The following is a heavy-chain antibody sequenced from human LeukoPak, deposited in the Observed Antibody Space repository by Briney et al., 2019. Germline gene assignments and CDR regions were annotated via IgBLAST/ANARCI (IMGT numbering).Heavy chain of an antibody. J-gene: IGHJ4*02. V-gene: IGHV3-21*01. Sequence: GGSLRLSCAASGFTFSSYSMNWVRQAPGKGLEWVSSISTSGDYIYYADSVKGRFTMSRDNAKNSLHLQMDSLRAEDTAVYYCARDLVLSRSVGASEKVDYWGRGTLVTVSS. CDR1: GFTFSSYS. CDR2: ISTSGDYI. D-gene: IGHD1-26*01. CDR3: ARDLVLSRSVGASEKVDY.